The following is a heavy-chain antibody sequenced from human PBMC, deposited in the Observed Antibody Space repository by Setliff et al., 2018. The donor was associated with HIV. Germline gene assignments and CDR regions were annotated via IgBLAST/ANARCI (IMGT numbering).Heavy chain of an antibody. J-gene: IGHJ4*02. CDR1: GGTFSGHA. Sequence: GASVKVSCKAAGGTFSGHAISWVRQAPGQGLECMGGIIPIFGTTNYAQKFQGRVTMTEDTSTYTAYMELSGLRSDDTAVYYCARVGGTYSYDTDGFFSFYFEIWGRGTLVTVSS. V-gene: IGHV1-69*06. D-gene: IGHD3-22*01. CDR2: IIPIFGTT. CDR3: ARVGGTYSYDTDGFFSFYFEI.